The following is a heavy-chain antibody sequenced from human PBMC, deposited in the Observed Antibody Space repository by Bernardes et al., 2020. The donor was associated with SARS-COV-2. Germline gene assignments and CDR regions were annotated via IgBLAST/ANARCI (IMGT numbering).Heavy chain of an antibody. Sequence: GGSLRLSCAASGFTFSSYSMNWVRQAPGKGLEWVSSISSSSSYIYYADSVKGRFTISRDNAKNSLYLQMNSLRAEDTAVYYCARGSSSGRDYYYGMDVWGQGTTVTVSS. CDR1: GFTFSSYS. V-gene: IGHV3-21*01. CDR3: ARGSSSGRDYYYGMDV. CDR2: ISSSSSYI. J-gene: IGHJ6*02. D-gene: IGHD6-19*01.